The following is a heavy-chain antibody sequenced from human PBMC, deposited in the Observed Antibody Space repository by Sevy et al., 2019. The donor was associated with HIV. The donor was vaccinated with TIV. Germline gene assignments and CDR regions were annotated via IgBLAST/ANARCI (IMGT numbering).Heavy chain of an antibody. V-gene: IGHV1-8*01. CDR1: GYTFTSYD. CDR3: ARFLSTSYYYYYAMDV. CDR2: MNPNSGNT. D-gene: IGHD2-2*01. J-gene: IGHJ6*02. Sequence: ASVKVSCRASGYTFTSYDINWVRQATGQGLEWMGWMNPNSGNTGYAQKLQGRVTMTRNTSISTAYMELSSLRAEDTAVYYCARFLSTSYYYYYAMDVWGQGTTVTVSS.